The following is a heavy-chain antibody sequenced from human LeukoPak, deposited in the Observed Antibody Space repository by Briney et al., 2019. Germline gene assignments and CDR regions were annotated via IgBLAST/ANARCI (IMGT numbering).Heavy chain of an antibody. D-gene: IGHD3-22*01. Sequence: GSLRLSCAASGFTFSGSAMHWVRQASGERLGGVGRIRSKANSYATAYAASVKGRFTISRDDSKNTAYLQMNSLKTEDTAVYYCTSPAQDYDSSGYPLIWGQGTLVTVSS. CDR3: TSPAQDYDSSGYPLI. CDR1: GFTFSGSA. CDR2: IRSKANSYAT. V-gene: IGHV3-73*01. J-gene: IGHJ4*02.